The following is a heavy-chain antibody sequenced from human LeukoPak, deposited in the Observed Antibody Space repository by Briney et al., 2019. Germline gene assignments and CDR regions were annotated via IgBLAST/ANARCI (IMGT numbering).Heavy chain of an antibody. CDR1: GFNFSAYA. D-gene: IGHD3-10*01. CDR3: ARGHPYNYGSNYMDV. Sequence: GGSLRLSCAASGFNFSAYAMHWVRQAPGKGLEYVSVVTNNGDTTYYANSVKGRFTISRDNSKNTLSLQMDSLRGEDMGVYYCARGHPYNYGSNYMDVWGTGTTVTVS. CDR2: VTNNGDTT. V-gene: IGHV3-64*01. J-gene: IGHJ6*03.